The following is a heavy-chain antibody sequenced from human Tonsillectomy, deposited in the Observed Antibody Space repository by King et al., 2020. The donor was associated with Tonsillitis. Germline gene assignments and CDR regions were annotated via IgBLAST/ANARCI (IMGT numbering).Heavy chain of an antibody. V-gene: IGHV4-39*01. CDR1: GGSVSSSDQY. Sequence: QLQESGPGVVKPSETLSLTCTVSGGSVSSSDQYWAWIRQPPGKGREWIGYICYSGTIFYNPSLKSRITISGVTSENRFSLRLSSVTAADTAVYFCARYVSGSFDYWGQGALVTVSS. CDR3: ARYVSGSFDY. J-gene: IGHJ4*02. D-gene: IGHD1-26*01. CDR2: ICYSGTI.